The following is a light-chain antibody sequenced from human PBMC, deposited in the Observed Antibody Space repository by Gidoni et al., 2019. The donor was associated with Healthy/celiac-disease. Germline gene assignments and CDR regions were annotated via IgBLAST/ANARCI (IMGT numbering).Light chain of an antibody. CDR3: QQYNRYSRT. J-gene: IGKJ2*01. V-gene: IGKV1-5*03. CDR1: QSISSW. Sequence: QMTQSPSTLSASVGDRVTITCRASQSISSWLAWYPQKPGKAPKLLIYKASSLESGVPSRFSGSGSGTEFTLTISSLQPDDFATYYCQQYNRYSRTFGQGTKLEIK. CDR2: KAS.